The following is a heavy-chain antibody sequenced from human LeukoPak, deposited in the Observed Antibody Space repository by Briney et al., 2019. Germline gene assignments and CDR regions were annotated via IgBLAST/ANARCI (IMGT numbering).Heavy chain of an antibody. CDR1: GFTFSSYG. J-gene: IGHJ4*02. CDR2: IRYDGRNK. Sequence: GRSLRLSCAASGFTFSSYGMHWVRQAPGKGLEWVAFIRYDGRNKYYADSVKGRFTISRDNSKNTLYLQMNSLRAEDTAVYYCAKRGILGWGQGTLVTVSS. V-gene: IGHV3-30*02. CDR3: AKRGILG. D-gene: IGHD2-21*01.